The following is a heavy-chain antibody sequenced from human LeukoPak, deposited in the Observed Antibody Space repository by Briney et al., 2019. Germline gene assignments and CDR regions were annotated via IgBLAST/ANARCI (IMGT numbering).Heavy chain of an antibody. CDR2: INHSGST. D-gene: IGHD3-3*01. CDR1: GGSFSGYY. V-gene: IGHV4-34*01. J-gene: IGHJ4*02. Sequence: SETLSLTCAVYGGSFSGYYWSWIRQPPGKGLEWIGEINHSGSTNYNPSLKSRVTISVDTSKNQFSLKLSSVTAADTAVYYCARDYDFWSGYYTFDYCGQGTLVTVSS. CDR3: ARDYDFWSGYYTFDY.